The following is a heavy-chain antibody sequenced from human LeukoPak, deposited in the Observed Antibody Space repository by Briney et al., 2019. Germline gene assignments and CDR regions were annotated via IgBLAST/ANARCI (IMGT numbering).Heavy chain of an antibody. CDR3: ARDLVGANGGFDY. D-gene: IGHD1-26*01. Sequence: ASVKVSCKASGYTFTGYYMHWVRQAPGQGLEWMGRINPSSGGTNYAQKFQGRVTMTRDTSISTAYMELSRLRSDDTAVYYCARDLVGANGGFDYWGQGTLVTVSS. CDR1: GYTFTGYY. J-gene: IGHJ4*02. CDR2: INPSSGGT. V-gene: IGHV1-2*06.